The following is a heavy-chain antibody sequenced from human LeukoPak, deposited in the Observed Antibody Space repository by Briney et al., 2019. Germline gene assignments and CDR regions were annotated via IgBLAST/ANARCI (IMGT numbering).Heavy chain of an antibody. V-gene: IGHV4-59*08. CDR3: AKHRFASPLDS. CDR1: GVSSSSSY. CDR2: IFYTGDS. D-gene: IGHD2-21*01. Sequence: SETLSLTRTVSGVSSSSSYWSWIRQPPGKGLEWIGYIFYTGDSNHNPSFKSRVSISLDTSKDQIPLKLSSVTAADTAVYYCAKHRFASPLDSWGQGTLVTVSS. J-gene: IGHJ4*02.